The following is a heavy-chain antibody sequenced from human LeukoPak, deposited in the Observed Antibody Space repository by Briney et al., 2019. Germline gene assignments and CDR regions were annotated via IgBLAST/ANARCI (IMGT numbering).Heavy chain of an antibody. D-gene: IGHD3-10*01. J-gene: IGHJ4*02. CDR1: GYTFTSYY. CDR3: ARGITMVRGVIITFGY. V-gene: IGHV1-46*01. Sequence: ASVKVSCKASGYTFTSYYMHWVRQAPGQGLEWMGIINPSGGSTSYAQKFQGRVTMTRNTSISTAYMELSSLRSEDTAVYYCARGITMVRGVIITFGYWGQGTLVTVSS. CDR2: INPSGGST.